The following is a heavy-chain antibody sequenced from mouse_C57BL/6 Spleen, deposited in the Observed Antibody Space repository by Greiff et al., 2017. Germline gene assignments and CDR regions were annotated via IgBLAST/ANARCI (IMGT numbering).Heavy chain of an antibody. J-gene: IGHJ2*01. V-gene: IGHV1-26*01. CDR2: INPNNGGT. CDR1: GYTFTDYY. D-gene: IGHD1-1*01. Sequence: EVQLKDSGPELVKPGASVKISCKASGYTFTDYYMNWVKQSHGKSLEWIGDINPNNGGTSYNQKFKGKATLTVDKSSSTAYMELRSLTSEDSAVYYCARSRDYYGSSSDYWGQGTTLTVSS. CDR3: ARSRDYYGSSSDY.